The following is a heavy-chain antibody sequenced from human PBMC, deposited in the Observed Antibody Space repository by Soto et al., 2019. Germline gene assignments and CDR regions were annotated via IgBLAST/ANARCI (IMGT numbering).Heavy chain of an antibody. J-gene: IGHJ5*02. Sequence: SGPTLVNPTQTLTLTCTFSGFSLSTSGVGVGWIRQPPGKALEWLALIYWDDDKRYSPSLKSRLTITKDTSKNQVVLTMTNMDPVDTATYYCAHVRVGVEAAADNKWFDPWGQGTLVTVSS. V-gene: IGHV2-5*02. CDR3: AHVRVGVEAAADNKWFDP. D-gene: IGHD6-13*01. CDR1: GFSLSTSGVG. CDR2: IYWDDDK.